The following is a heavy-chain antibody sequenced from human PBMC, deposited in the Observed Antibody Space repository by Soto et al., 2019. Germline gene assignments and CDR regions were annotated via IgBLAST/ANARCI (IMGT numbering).Heavy chain of an antibody. CDR2: ISSSSSSTI. CDR1: GFTFSSYS. J-gene: IGHJ6*02. CDR3: VRDPYYDYVWGSYRSHYYGMDV. Sequence: EVQLVESGGGLVQPGGSLRLSCAASGFTFSSYSMNWVRQAPGKGLEWVSYISSSSSSTIYYADSVKGRFTISRDNAKNSLYLQMNSLRDEDTAVYYCVRDPYYDYVWGSYRSHYYGMDVCGQGTTVTVSS. D-gene: IGHD3-16*02. V-gene: IGHV3-48*02.